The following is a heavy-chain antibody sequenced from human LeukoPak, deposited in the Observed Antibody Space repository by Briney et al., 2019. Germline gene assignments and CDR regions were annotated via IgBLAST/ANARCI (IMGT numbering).Heavy chain of an antibody. D-gene: IGHD3-16*01. J-gene: IGHJ4*02. V-gene: IGHV3-7*01. CDR3: ARDGAAGGFDY. CDR2: MKQGGSKT. CDR1: GSTFSSYS. Sequence: GGSLRPSCVVSGSTFSSYSMSWVRQAPGKGLEWVAHMKQGGSKTTNVDSVKGRFTISRDDAKNLVFLQMNSLRVEDTAVYYCARDGAAGGFDYWGQGIVVTVSS.